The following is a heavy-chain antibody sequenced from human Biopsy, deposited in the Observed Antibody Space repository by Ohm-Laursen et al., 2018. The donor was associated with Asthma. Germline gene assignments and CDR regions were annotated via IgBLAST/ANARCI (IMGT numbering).Heavy chain of an antibody. Sequence: GTLSLTCTVSGVSISSYYWTWIRQPPGKGLGWIGNIHYSGSTYSNPSLKSRVPISVDTSKKQISLRLSSVIAADTAVYYCAGFCSGGNCPDHWGQGTLVTVSS. CDR2: IHYSGST. CDR1: GVSISSYY. V-gene: IGHV4-59*01. J-gene: IGHJ4*02. D-gene: IGHD2-15*01. CDR3: AGFCSGGNCPDH.